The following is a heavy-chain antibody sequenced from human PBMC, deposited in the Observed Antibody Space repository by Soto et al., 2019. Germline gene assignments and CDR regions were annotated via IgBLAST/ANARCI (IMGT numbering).Heavy chain of an antibody. J-gene: IGHJ5*02. CDR1: GGTFSSYA. CDR3: ARVSPPYYYDSSGSTRGHNWFDP. Sequence: SVKVSCKASGGTFSSYAISWVRQAPGQGLEWMGGIIPIFGTANYAQKFQGRVTITADESTSTAYMELGSLRSEDTAVYYCARVSPPYYYDSSGSTRGHNWFDPWGQGTLVTVSS. V-gene: IGHV1-69*13. D-gene: IGHD3-22*01. CDR2: IIPIFGTA.